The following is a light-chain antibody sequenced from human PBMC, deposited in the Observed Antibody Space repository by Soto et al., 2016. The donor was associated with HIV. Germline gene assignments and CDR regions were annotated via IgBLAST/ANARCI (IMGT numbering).Light chain of an antibody. CDR2: RAS. J-gene: IGKJ4*01. Sequence: DIQMTQSPSTVSASFGDRVTITCRASQNIVNWLAWYQQQPGKAPNLLIYRASTLKSGVPSRFSGTGSGTEFTLTISSLQPEDFATYYCQQYDTYPLTFGGRDQRGDQT. CDR1: QNIVNW. V-gene: IGKV1-5*03. CDR3: QQYDTYPLT.